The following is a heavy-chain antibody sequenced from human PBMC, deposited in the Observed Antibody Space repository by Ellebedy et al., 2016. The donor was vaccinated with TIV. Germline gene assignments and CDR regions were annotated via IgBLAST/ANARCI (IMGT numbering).Heavy chain of an antibody. V-gene: IGHV4-59*01. CDR1: GGSISSYY. Sequence: SETLSLXXTVSGGSISSYYWSWIRQPPGKGLEWIGYIYYSGSTNYNPSLKSRVTISVDTSKNQFSLKLSSVTAADTAVYYCARVQNYYYGMDVWGQGTTVTVSS. J-gene: IGHJ6*02. CDR2: IYYSGST. CDR3: ARVQNYYYGMDV.